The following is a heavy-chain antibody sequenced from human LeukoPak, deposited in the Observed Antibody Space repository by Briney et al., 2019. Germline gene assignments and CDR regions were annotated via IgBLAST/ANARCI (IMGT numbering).Heavy chain of an antibody. CDR2: VSGVGGST. CDR1: GFTVSSNY. Sequence: GGSLRLSCAASGFTVSSNYMSWVRQAPGKGLEWVSAVSGVGGSTYYAESVKGRFTISRDNSKNTLYLQMNSLRGEDTAVYYCVKGGPRGYSYGYMVYWGQGTLVTVSS. J-gene: IGHJ4*02. D-gene: IGHD5-18*01. V-gene: IGHV3-23*01. CDR3: VKGGPRGYSYGYMVY.